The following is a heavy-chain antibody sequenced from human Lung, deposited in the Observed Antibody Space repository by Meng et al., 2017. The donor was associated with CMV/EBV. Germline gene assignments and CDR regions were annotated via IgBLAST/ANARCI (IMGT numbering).Heavy chain of an antibody. J-gene: IGHJ4*02. CDR1: GFTVSDYY. Sequence: GGSXRLXXAASGFTVSDYYVSWIRQAPGKGLEWLSYISSSGNTIHYADSVKGRFIISRDTPKNSVSLQMNGLRAEDTAVDYCVREEYGDYFFDTWGQGTLVTVSS. CDR2: ISSSGNTI. V-gene: IGHV3-11*01. D-gene: IGHD4-17*01. CDR3: VREEYGDYFFDT.